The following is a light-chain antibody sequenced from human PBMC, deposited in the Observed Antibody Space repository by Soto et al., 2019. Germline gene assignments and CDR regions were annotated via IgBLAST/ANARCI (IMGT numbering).Light chain of an antibody. J-gene: IGKJ1*01. CDR3: QQYGTSPWT. CDR1: QSVNSDY. CDR2: IAS. V-gene: IGKV3-20*01. Sequence: EIVLTQSPGTLSLFPGERATLSCRATQSVNSDYLAWYQQKPGQAPRLLIYIASRRATGIPDRFSGSGSGTDFTLTINRLEPEDFALYYCQQYGTSPWTFGQGTKVEIK.